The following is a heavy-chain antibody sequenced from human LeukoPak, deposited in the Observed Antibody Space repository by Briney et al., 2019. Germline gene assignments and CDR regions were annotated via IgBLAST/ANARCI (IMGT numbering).Heavy chain of an antibody. CDR3: ARDCQRRGYYDSSGCFDAFDI. Sequence: PSETLSLTCTVSGYSISSYYWSWIRQPPGKGLGWIGYIYYSGSTNYNPSLKSRVTISVDTSKNQFSLKLSSVTAADTAVYYCARDCQRRGYYDSSGCFDAFDIWGQGTMVTVSS. V-gene: IGHV4-59*01. D-gene: IGHD3-22*01. J-gene: IGHJ3*02. CDR2: IYYSGST. CDR1: GYSISSYY.